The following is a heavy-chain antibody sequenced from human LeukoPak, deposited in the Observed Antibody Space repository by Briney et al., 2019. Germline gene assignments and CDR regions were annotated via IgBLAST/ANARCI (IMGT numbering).Heavy chain of an antibody. CDR2: ISSSSSTI. CDR3: ARGAAAGDY. D-gene: IGHD6-13*01. J-gene: IGHJ4*02. CDR1: GFTFSSYS. V-gene: IGHV3-48*01. Sequence: PGRSLRLSCAASGFTFSSYSMNWVRQAPGKGLEWASYISSSSSTIYYADSVKGRFTISRDNAKNSLYLQMDSLRAEDTAVYYCARGAAAGDYWGQGTLVTVSS.